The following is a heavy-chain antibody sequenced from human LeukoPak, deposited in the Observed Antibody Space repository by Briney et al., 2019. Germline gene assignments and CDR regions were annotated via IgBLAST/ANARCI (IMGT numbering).Heavy chain of an antibody. J-gene: IGHJ4*02. CDR2: ISSSSSYI. D-gene: IGHD5-12*01. CDR3: ARGLTGWLPFDY. CDR1: GFTSSSYS. V-gene: IGHV3-21*01. Sequence: GGSLRLSCAASGFTSSSYSMNWVRQAPGKGLEWVSSISSSSSYIYYADSVKGRFTISRDNAKNSLYLQMNSLRAEDTAVYYCARGLTGWLPFDYWGQGTLVTVSS.